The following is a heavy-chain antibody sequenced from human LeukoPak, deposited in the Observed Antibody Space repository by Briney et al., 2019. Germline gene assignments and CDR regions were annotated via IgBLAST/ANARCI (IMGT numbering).Heavy chain of an antibody. CDR3: ARATERYFDY. D-gene: IGHD1-26*01. J-gene: IGHJ4*02. V-gene: IGHV6-1*01. Sequence: SQTLSLTCAISGDSVSTNSAAWTWIRQSPSRGLEWLGRTYYRSKWYNDYAVSVKSLLTINADTSKNHFSLQLSSVTPEDTSVYYCARATERYFDYWGQGTLVTVSS. CDR1: GDSVSTNSAA. CDR2: TYYRSKWYN.